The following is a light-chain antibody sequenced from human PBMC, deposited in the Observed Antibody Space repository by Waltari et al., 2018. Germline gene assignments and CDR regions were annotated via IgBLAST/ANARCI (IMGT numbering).Light chain of an antibody. V-gene: IGKV3-11*01. CDR1: HSISNY. J-gene: IGKJ4*01. Sequence: EIVLTQSPATLSFSPGERATPSCRATHSISNYLAWYQQKRGQAPRLLLYDTSNRATGIPARFSGSGSGTEVTLTISSLEPEDFAVYYCNQRSDWGTFGGGTKVEI. CDR3: NQRSDWGT. CDR2: DTS.